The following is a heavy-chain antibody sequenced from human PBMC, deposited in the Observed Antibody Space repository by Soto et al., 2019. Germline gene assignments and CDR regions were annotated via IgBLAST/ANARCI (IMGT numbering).Heavy chain of an antibody. CDR2: IYHSGST. CDR1: GGSISSSNW. CDR3: ARFSSSPYYYYGMDV. J-gene: IGHJ6*02. D-gene: IGHD2-2*01. Sequence: NPSETLSLTCAVSGGSISSSNWWSWVRQPPGKGLEWIGEIYHSGSTNYNPSLKSRVTISVDKSKNQFSLKLSSVTAADTAVYYCARFSSSPYYYYGMDVWGQGTTVTVSS. V-gene: IGHV4-4*02.